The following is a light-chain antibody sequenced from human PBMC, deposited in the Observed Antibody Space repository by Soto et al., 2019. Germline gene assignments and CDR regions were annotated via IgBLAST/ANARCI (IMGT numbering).Light chain of an antibody. CDR1: RSDIGSKNY. Sequence: QSALTQPASVSGSPGQSITISCTGTRSDIGSKNYVSWFQQRPGKDPTLIIYEVSNRPSGVSTNFSGYKSGNTASLTISGLLPEDEAEYYCSSYTSTTRPFGGGTKLTVL. CDR3: SSYTSTTRP. V-gene: IGLV2-14*01. CDR2: EVS. J-gene: IGLJ3*02.